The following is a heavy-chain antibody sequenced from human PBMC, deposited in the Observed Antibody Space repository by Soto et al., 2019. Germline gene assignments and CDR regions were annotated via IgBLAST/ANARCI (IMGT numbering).Heavy chain of an antibody. D-gene: IGHD6-19*01. J-gene: IGHJ3*02. CDR3: AKDRVTVVGYDAFDI. CDR1: GFTLSSYA. CDR2: ISGGGGST. Sequence: WSLRLSCAASGFTLSSYAMSWVRQAPGKGLEWSGISGGGGSTYYADSVKGRFTISRDNSKNTLYLQMNSLRAEDTAVYYCAKDRVTVVGYDAFDIWGQGTMVTVSS. V-gene: IGHV3-23*01.